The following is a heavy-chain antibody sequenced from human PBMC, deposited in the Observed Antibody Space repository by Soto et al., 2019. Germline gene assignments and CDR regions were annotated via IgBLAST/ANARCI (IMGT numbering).Heavy chain of an antibody. Sequence: PGGSLRLSCADSGFTFSSYSMNWVRQAPGKGLEWVSSISSSSSYIYYADSVKGRFTISRDNAKNSLYLQMNSLRAEDTAVYYCARTEGYSSGWTPGFDYWGQGTLVTVSS. J-gene: IGHJ4*02. D-gene: IGHD6-19*01. V-gene: IGHV3-21*01. CDR2: ISSSSSYI. CDR3: ARTEGYSSGWTPGFDY. CDR1: GFTFSSYS.